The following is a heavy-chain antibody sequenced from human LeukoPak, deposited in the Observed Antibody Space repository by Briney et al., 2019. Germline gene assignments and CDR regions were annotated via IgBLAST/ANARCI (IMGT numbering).Heavy chain of an antibody. D-gene: IGHD3-10*01. CDR1: GFTFSSYW. CDR2: VGGGAGTT. V-gene: IGHV3-23*01. Sequence: GGSLRLSCAASGFTFSSYWMSWVRQAPGKGLEWVLGVGGGAGTTFYADSVKGRFTISRDNSKSIVFLQMNNLRAEDTGVYYCARDRIRSFDYWGQGTLVTVSS. CDR3: ARDRIRSFDY. J-gene: IGHJ4*02.